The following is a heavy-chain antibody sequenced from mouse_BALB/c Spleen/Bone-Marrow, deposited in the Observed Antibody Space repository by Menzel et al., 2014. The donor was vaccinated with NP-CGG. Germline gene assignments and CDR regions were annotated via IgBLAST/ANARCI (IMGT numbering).Heavy chain of an antibody. CDR1: GFAFSGND. Sequence: LVESGGGLVKPGGSLKLSCAASGFAFSGNDMSWVRQTPEKRLEWVAYISSGGGSTYYPDTVKGRFTISRDNAKNTLSLQMNSLKSEDIAMYYCARQRGCAYAMVPWGQGSSLAASS. CDR3: ARQRGCAYAMVP. V-gene: IGHV5-12-1*01. J-gene: IGHJ4*01. CDR2: ISSGGGST.